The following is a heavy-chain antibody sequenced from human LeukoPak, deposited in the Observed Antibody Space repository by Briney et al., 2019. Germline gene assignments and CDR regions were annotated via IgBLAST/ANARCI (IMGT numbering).Heavy chain of an antibody. D-gene: IGHD5-18*01. CDR2: VTGSGGTT. Sequence: GGSLRLSCAASGFTFSSYAMSWVRQAPGKGLEWVSGVTGSGGTTHYADSVKGRLTISRDNSKNTLYLQMNSLRAEDTAVYYCAKERGDEATAMINFLWDSWGQGTLVTVSS. CDR1: GFTFSSYA. J-gene: IGHJ4*02. V-gene: IGHV3-23*01. CDR3: AKERGDEATAMINFLWDS.